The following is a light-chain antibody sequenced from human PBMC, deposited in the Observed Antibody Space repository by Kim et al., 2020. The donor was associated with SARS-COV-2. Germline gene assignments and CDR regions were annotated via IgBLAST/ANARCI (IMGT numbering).Light chain of an antibody. CDR3: SSYTGSSTWV. CDR2: DVT. CDR1: NSDIGGYDF. V-gene: IGLV2-14*03. J-gene: IGLJ3*02. Sequence: QSALTQPASVSGSPGQSITISCTGTNSDIGGYDFVSWYQQHPGKAPKLMIYDVTKRPSGVSNRFSGSKSGNTASLTISGLQAEDEADYYCSSYTGSSTWVFGGGTKVTVL.